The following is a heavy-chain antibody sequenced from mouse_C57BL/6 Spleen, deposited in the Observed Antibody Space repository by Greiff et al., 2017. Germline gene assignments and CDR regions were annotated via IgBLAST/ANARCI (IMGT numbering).Heavy chain of an antibody. CDR2: IDPEDGDT. CDR1: GFNIKDYY. V-gene: IGHV14-1*01. J-gene: IGHJ2*01. CDR3: TTWPEGNPFDY. Sequence: VQLQQSGAELVRPGASVKLSCTASGFNIKDYYMHWVKQRPEQGLAWIGRIDPEDGDTEYAPRFQGKATMTADTSSNTAYLQLSSLTSEDPAVYYCTTWPEGNPFDYWGQGTTLTVSS.